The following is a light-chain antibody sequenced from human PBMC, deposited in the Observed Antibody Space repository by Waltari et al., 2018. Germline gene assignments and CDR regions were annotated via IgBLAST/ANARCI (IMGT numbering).Light chain of an antibody. J-gene: IGLJ1*01. CDR1: SRAVGGYTY. CDR2: DIS. V-gene: IGLV2-14*01. Sequence: QSALTQPASVSGSPGQSITISCTGSSRAVGGYTYPSWYQQQPGKVPKVIIFDISNRPSGVSNRFSGSKSGNTASLTISGLQPEDEADYYCTSYTSRNTLVFGTGTKVTVL. CDR3: TSYTSRNTLV.